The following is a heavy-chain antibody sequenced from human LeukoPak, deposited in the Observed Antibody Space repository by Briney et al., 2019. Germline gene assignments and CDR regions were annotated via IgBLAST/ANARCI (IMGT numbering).Heavy chain of an antibody. J-gene: IGHJ4*02. CDR1: GFTFCSYG. D-gene: IGHD1-1*01. V-gene: IGHV3-30*02. CDR2: IRYASNTN. CDR3: SKDGVSTTGTSGDFDY. Sequence: GSLRLSSAASGFTFCSYGMHGVRQAPRKGVEGVVFIRYASNTNYTAGSVKGGFTISRDNSKNRLYLQMNSQRAAATAGIYCSKDGVSTTGTSGDFDYWGQGTLATVSS.